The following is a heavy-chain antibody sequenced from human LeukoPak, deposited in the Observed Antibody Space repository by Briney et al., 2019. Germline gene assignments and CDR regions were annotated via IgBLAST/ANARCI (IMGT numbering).Heavy chain of an antibody. J-gene: IGHJ4*02. CDR1: GFTFSSYA. D-gene: IGHD2-8*02. V-gene: IGHV3-23*01. CDR3: GILPPGY. CDR2: ISGSGGGT. Sequence: GGSLRLSCAASGFTFSSYAMSWVRQAPGRGLGWVSSISGSGGGTYYAASVKGRFTISTHHSKNTLYLLMNSLGDEATAVYYCGILPPGYWGQGTQVTAS.